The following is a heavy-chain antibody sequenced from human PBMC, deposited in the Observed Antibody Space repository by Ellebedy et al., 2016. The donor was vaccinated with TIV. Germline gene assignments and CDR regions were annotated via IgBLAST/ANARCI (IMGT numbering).Heavy chain of an antibody. CDR2: ISVSDYNT. D-gene: IGHD3-3*01. CDR1: GDTFNSDV. V-gene: IGHV1-18*01. CDR3: ARDHVGGDV. J-gene: IGHJ6*02. Sequence: AASVKVSCKASGDTFNSDVISWVRQAPGQGLEWIGWISVSDYNTNYAQKFQGRVTMTTDASSYTDYMELRSLRSDDTAVYYCARDHVGGDVWGQGTTVIVSS.